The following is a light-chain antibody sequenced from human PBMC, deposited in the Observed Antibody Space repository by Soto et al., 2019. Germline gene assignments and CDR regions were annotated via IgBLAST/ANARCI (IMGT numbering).Light chain of an antibody. CDR2: GAS. V-gene: IGKV3-11*01. Sequence: EIVMTQSPATLSVSPGGRVTLSCRASQSISDTIAWYQQKPGQAPRLLIYGASSRATGIPARFSGSGSGTDFTLTISSLEPEDLAVYYCQQRSNWPRTFGQGTKVDI. J-gene: IGKJ1*01. CDR1: QSISDT. CDR3: QQRSNWPRT.